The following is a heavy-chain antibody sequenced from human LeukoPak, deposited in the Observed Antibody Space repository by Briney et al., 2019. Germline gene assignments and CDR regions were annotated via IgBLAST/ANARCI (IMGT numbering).Heavy chain of an antibody. Sequence: PSETLSLTCTVSADSISSFYWSWIRQPPGKGLEWIGYIYYTGNTNYNPSLKSRVTISVDTSRNQFSLELTSVTAADTAVCYCATLAGYIYGVTSDFWGQGTLVTVSS. J-gene: IGHJ4*02. CDR1: ADSISSFY. V-gene: IGHV4-59*08. D-gene: IGHD5-18*01. CDR3: ATLAGYIYGVTSDF. CDR2: IYYTGNT.